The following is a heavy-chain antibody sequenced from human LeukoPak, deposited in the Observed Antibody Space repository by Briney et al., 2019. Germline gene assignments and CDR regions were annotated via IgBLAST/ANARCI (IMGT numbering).Heavy chain of an antibody. D-gene: IGHD5-24*01. Sequence: SETLSLTCAVYGGSFSGYYWSWIRQPPGKGLEWIGEINHSGSTNYNPSLKSRVTISVDTSKNQFSLKLSSVTAADTAVYYCARGERSPYYFDYWGQGTLVTVSS. J-gene: IGHJ4*02. CDR1: GGSFSGYY. CDR2: INHSGST. V-gene: IGHV4-34*01. CDR3: ARGERSPYYFDY.